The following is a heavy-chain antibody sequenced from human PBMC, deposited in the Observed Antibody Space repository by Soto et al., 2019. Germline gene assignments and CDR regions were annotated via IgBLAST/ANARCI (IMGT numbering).Heavy chain of an antibody. CDR3: AKAGGGAVAGL. V-gene: IGHV3-30*18. J-gene: IGHJ4*02. Sequence: GGSLRLSCAASGFTFSSYGMHWVRQAPGKGLEWVAVISYDGSNKYYADSVKGRFTISRDNSKNTLHLQMNSLRAEDTAVYYCAKAGGGAVAGLWGQGTLVTVSS. CDR1: GFTFSSYG. D-gene: IGHD6-19*01. CDR2: ISYDGSNK.